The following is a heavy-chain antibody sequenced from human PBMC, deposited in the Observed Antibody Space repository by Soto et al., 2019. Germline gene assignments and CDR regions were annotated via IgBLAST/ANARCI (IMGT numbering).Heavy chain of an antibody. CDR3: ARDCSGGSCLNWFDP. V-gene: IGHV1-18*04. Sequence: ASVKVSCKASGYTFTSYGISWVRQAPGQGLEWMGWISAYNGNTNYAQKLQGRVTMTTDTSTSTAYMELRSLRSDDTAVYYCARDCSGGSCLNWFDPWGQGTLVTVSS. J-gene: IGHJ5*02. CDR1: GYTFTSYG. CDR2: ISAYNGNT. D-gene: IGHD2-15*01.